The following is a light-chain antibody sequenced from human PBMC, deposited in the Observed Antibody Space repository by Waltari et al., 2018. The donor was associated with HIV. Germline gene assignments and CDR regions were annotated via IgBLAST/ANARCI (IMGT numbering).Light chain of an antibody. V-gene: IGLV1-51*02. CDR3: GTWDTSLSGVV. CDR1: SSNIGSND. CDR2: ENK. J-gene: IGLJ2*01. Sequence: QSVLTQPPSVSAAAGQKVTISCSGSSSNIGSNDVSWYQQLPGTAPKLLIYENKKEPSGIPDRSSGSKAGTSATLGITGLQTWDEADYYCGTWDTSLSGVVFGGGTKLTVL.